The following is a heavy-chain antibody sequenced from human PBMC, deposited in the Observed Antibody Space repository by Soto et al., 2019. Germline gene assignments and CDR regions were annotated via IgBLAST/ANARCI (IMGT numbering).Heavy chain of an antibody. V-gene: IGHV4-59*08. CDR2: IYYSGST. D-gene: IGHD2-15*01. J-gene: IGHJ3*02. CDR3: ARLVRYCSGGSCHFTRDAFDI. Sequence: PSETLSLTCTVSGGSISSYYWSWIRQPPGKGLEWIGYIYYSGSTNYNPSLKSRVTISVDTSKNQFSLKLSSVTAADTGVYYCARLVRYCSGGSCHFTRDAFDIWGQGTMVTVSS. CDR1: GGSISSYY.